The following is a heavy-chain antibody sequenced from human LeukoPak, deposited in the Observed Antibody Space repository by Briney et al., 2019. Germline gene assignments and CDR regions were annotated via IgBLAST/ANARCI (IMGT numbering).Heavy chain of an antibody. CDR2: ITGSGGNT. D-gene: IGHD3-9*01. V-gene: IGHV3-23*01. J-gene: IGHJ4*02. CDR1: GFTFSNYA. Sequence: GGSLRLSCAASGFTFSNYAMSWVRQAPGKGLEWVSAITGSGGNTYYADSVEGRFTISRDNSKNTVFLQMNSLRADDTAVYYCAKWGDYDVLTGYYVSDYWGQGTLVTVSS. CDR3: AKWGDYDVLTGYYVSDY.